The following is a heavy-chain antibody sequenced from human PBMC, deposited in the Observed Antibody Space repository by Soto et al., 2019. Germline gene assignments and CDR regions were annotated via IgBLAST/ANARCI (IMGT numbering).Heavy chain of an antibody. V-gene: IGHV3-15*07. D-gene: IGHD3-9*01. CDR2: IKSKTDGGTT. J-gene: IGHJ3*02. Sequence: EVQLVESGGGLVKPGGSLRLSCAASGFTFSNAWMNWVRQAPGKGLEWVGRIKSKTDGGTTDYAEPVKGRFTISRDDSKNTLYLQMNSLKTEDTAVYYCTTEGILTGYHDAFDIWGQGTMVTVSS. CDR1: GFTFSNAW. CDR3: TTEGILTGYHDAFDI.